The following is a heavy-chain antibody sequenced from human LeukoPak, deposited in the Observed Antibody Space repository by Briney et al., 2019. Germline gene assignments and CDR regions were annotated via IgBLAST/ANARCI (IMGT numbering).Heavy chain of an antibody. CDR1: GFAFNTYA. CDR2: ISYDGSNK. Sequence: GGSLRLSCAASGFAFNTYAMHWVRQAPGKGLEWVAVISYDGSNKYYADSVKGRFTISRDSSKNTLYLQMNSLRAEDTAVYYRAKDLAKPYSSSWFPYFDYWGQGTLVTVSS. J-gene: IGHJ4*02. D-gene: IGHD6-13*01. V-gene: IGHV3-30-3*01. CDR3: AKDLAKPYSSSWFPYFDY.